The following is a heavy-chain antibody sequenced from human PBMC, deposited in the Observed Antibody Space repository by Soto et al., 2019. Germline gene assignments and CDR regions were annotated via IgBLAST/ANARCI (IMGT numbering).Heavy chain of an antibody. J-gene: IGHJ3*02. D-gene: IGHD3-10*01. CDR2: MNPNSGNT. V-gene: IGHV1-8*01. Sequence: QVQLVQSGAEVKKPGASVKVSCKASGYTFTSYDINWVRQATGQGLEWMGWMNPNSGNTGYAQKFQDTVKMTRNTSISTAYMELSSLRSEDTSVYYCSRGINYYASGDDAFDIWGQGTMVTVSS. CDR1: GYTFTSYD. CDR3: SRGINYYASGDDAFDI.